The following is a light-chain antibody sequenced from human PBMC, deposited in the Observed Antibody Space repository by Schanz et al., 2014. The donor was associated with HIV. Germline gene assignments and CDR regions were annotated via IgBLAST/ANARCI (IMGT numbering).Light chain of an antibody. V-gene: IGLV2-14*03. CDR3: SSYAGSNNLV. CDR2: DVS. CDR1: SGDVGSYNY. J-gene: IGLJ2*01. Sequence: QSALTQPASVSGSPGQSISISCTGTSGDVGSYNYVSWYQQHPGKAPKLMIYDVSNRPSGVSSRFSGSKSGNTASLTISGLQAEDEADYYCSSYAGSNNLVFGGGTKLTV.